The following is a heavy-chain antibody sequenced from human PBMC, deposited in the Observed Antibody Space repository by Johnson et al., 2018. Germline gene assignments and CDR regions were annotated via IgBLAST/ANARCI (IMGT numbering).Heavy chain of an antibody. J-gene: IGHJ6*02. D-gene: IGHD7-27*01. V-gene: IGHV3-7*01. CDR3: ARDRDTGDGFDV. Sequence: VQLQESGGDLVQPGGSLRLSCVVSGFTFSRYWLTWVRQAPGKGLEWVASIKKDGSEKYHGDSVKGRFAISRDNARNSVYLQMNSLRAEDTAVSYCARDRDTGDGFDVWGQGTTVTVSS. CDR1: GFTFSRYW. CDR2: IKKDGSEK.